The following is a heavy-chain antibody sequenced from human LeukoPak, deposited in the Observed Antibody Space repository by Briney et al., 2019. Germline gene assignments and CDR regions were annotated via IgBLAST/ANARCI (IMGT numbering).Heavy chain of an antibody. CDR2: ISFSSSYI. CDR1: GFTFSSYA. V-gene: IGHV3-21*01. J-gene: IGHJ3*01. CDR3: ARDDRGLGHAFDV. D-gene: IGHD3-10*01. Sequence: PGGSLRLSCAASGFTFSSYAMNWVRQAPGKGLEWVSSISFSSSYIYYADSVKGRFTISRDNAKNSLFLQMNSLRAEDTAVYYCARDDRGLGHAFDVWGQGTVVTVSS.